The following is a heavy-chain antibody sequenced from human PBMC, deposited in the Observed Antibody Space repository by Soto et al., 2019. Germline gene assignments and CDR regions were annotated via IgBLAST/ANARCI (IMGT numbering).Heavy chain of an antibody. V-gene: IGHV4-31*03. Sequence: QVQLQESGPGLVKPSQPLSLTCTVSGGSISSGGYYWSWIRQHPGKGLEWIGYIYYSGSTYYNPSLKSRVTISVDTSKNQFSLKLSSVTAADTAVYYCARGWGIVVVPAARPGWFDPWGQGTLVTVSS. D-gene: IGHD2-2*01. CDR2: IYYSGST. J-gene: IGHJ5*02. CDR1: GGSISSGGYY. CDR3: ARGWGIVVVPAARPGWFDP.